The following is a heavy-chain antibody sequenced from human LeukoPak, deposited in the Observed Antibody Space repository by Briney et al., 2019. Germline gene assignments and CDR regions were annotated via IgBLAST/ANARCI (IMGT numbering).Heavy chain of an antibody. V-gene: IGHV4-59*08. CDR2: IYYSGST. Sequence: SETLSLTCTVSGGSISSYYWSWIRQPPGKGLEWIGYIYYSGSTNYNPSLKSRVTISVDTSKNQFSLKLSFVTAADTAVYYCARHFCSTTSCPPPYYHYGLDVWGQGTTVTVSS. CDR1: GGSISSYY. D-gene: IGHD2-2*01. CDR3: ARHFCSTTSCPPPYYHYGLDV. J-gene: IGHJ6*02.